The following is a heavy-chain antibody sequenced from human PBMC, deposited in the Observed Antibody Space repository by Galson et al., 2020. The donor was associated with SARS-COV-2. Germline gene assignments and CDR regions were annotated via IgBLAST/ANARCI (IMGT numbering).Heavy chain of an antibody. CDR1: GFIFNSHG. Sequence: GGSLRLSCVASGFIFNSHGMHWVRQAPGKGLEWVAFIRYDGSNEYYADFVKGRFTISRDNSKNTLYLQMNSLRVDDTALYYCAKGVEGFDYWGQGTLVTVSS. J-gene: IGHJ4*02. V-gene: IGHV3-30*02. CDR2: IRYDGSNE. CDR3: AKGVEGFDY.